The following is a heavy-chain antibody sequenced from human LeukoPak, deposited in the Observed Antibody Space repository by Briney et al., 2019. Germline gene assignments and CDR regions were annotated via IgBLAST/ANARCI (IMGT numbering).Heavy chain of an antibody. V-gene: IGHV4-39*01. CDR3: ARGGDFDGTSWHFFDY. CDR1: GGSISSSHYY. Sequence: SETLSLTCTVSGGSISSSHYYWGWIRQPPGKGLKWIANNYYSGYTYYNPSLKSRITISVDMSKNQFSLKVSSVTAADTAVYYCARGGDFDGTSWHFFDYWGQGARVTVSS. D-gene: IGHD1-7*01. J-gene: IGHJ4*02. CDR2: NYYSGYT.